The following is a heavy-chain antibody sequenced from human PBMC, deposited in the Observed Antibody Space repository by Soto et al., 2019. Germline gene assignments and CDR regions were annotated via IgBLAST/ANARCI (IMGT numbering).Heavy chain of an antibody. J-gene: IGHJ4*02. D-gene: IGHD3-22*01. CDR1: GYTFTSYY. V-gene: IGHV1-2*02. CDR2: INPITGGT. CDR3: ARNYYDSSDRDYLDY. Sequence: ASVKVSCKASGYTFTSYYIHWVRQAPGQGLEWMGWINPITGGTNYAPKFQGRVTMTRDTSITTAYMELSRLRSDDTAVYYCARNYYDSSDRDYLDYWGQGTPVTVSS.